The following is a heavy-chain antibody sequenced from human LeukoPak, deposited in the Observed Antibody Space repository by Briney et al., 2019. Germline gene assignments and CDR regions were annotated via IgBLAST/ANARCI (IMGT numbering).Heavy chain of an antibody. D-gene: IGHD2-2*01. Sequence: SETLSLTCTVSGCSISSYDWSWIRQPPWKGLEWIGYIYYSGSTNYNPSLKSRVTISVDTSKNQFSLKLSSVTAADTAVYYCARLQLLFDLYAFDIWGQGTMVTVSS. J-gene: IGHJ3*02. CDR3: ARLQLLFDLYAFDI. CDR2: IYYSGST. V-gene: IGHV4-59*01. CDR1: GCSISSYD.